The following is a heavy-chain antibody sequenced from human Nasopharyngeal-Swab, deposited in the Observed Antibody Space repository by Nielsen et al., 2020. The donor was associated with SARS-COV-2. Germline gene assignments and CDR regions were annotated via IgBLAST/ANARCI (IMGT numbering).Heavy chain of an antibody. CDR1: GYIFIRYY. CDR2: INHGGGSA. CDR3: ARGGDPREVVAATDCFDP. J-gene: IGHJ5*02. V-gene: IGHV1-46*01. D-gene: IGHD2-15*01. Sequence: ASALVSCKASGYIFIRYYIHWVGQAPAQGLEWMGTINHGGGSARYSQNFQGRVTTTTDTTTSTVHLELSSLRSEDTAVYYCARGGDPREVVAATDCFDPWGQGTLVTVSS.